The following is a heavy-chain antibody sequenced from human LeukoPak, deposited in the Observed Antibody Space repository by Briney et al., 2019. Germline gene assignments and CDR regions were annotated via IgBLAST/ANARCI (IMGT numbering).Heavy chain of an antibody. CDR1: SGSISTSNW. CDR3: ARAYCGGDCYFGFDY. J-gene: IGHJ4*02. V-gene: IGHV4-4*02. D-gene: IGHD2-21*02. Sequence: PSETLSLTCAVSSGSISTSNWWSWVRQPPGKGLEWIAETHHSGSTNYNPSLKSRVTISVDKSKNQFSLKLNSVTAADTAVYYCARAYCGGDCYFGFDYWGQGTLVSVSS. CDR2: THHSGST.